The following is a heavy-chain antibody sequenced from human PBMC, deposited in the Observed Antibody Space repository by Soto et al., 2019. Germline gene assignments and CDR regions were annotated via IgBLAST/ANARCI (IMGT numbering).Heavy chain of an antibody. Sequence: GGSLRLSCSASGFTFSSYAMHWVRQAPGKGLEWVAVISYDGSNKYYADSVKGRFTISRDNSKNTLYLQMNSLRAEDTAVYYCARALSPIQLWVQAFNYYYYGMDVWGQGTTVTVSS. CDR2: ISYDGSNK. CDR3: ARALSPIQLWVQAFNYYYYGMDV. D-gene: IGHD5-18*01. J-gene: IGHJ6*02. CDR1: GFTFSSYA. V-gene: IGHV3-30-3*01.